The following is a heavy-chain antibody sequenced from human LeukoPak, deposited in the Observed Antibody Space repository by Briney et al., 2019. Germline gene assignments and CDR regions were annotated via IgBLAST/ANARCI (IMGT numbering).Heavy chain of an antibody. CDR3: ARDSETVTSTSSWFDP. Sequence: ASVKVSCKASGYTFTSYGISWVRQAPGQGLEWMRWISAYNGNTNYAQKLQGRVTMTTDTSTSTAYMELRSLRSDDTAVYYCARDSETVTSTSSWFDPWGQGTLVTVSS. V-gene: IGHV1-18*01. J-gene: IGHJ5*02. D-gene: IGHD6-19*01. CDR1: GYTFTSYG. CDR2: ISAYNGNT.